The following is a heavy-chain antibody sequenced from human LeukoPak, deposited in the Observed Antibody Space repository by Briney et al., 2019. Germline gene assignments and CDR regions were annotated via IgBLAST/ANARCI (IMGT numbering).Heavy chain of an antibody. D-gene: IGHD3-10*01. J-gene: IGHJ3*02. CDR1: GGSISSYY. Sequence: SETLSLTCTVSGGSISSYYWSWIRQPPGKGLEWIGYIYYSGSTNYNPSLKSRVTISVDPSKNQFSLKLSSVTAADTAVYYCARDPGYYGSGTRGAFDIWGQGTMVTVSS. CDR2: IYYSGST. CDR3: ARDPGYYGSGTRGAFDI. V-gene: IGHV4-59*12.